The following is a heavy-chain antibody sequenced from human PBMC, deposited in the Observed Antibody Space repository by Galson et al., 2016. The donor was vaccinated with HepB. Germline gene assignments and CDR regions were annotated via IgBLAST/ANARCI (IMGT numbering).Heavy chain of an antibody. J-gene: IGHJ3*01. CDR2: ISYDGSYS. D-gene: IGHD5-24*01. CDR1: GFSFSTYA. Sequence: SLRLSCAASGFSFSTYAMHWVRQAPGKGLEWVALISYDGSYSSYADSVKGRFTIPRDNSKKTLYLRMNSLRAEDTAVYYCAKVPSMARGFWGQGTMVTVSS. V-gene: IGHV3-30*18. CDR3: AKVPSMARGF.